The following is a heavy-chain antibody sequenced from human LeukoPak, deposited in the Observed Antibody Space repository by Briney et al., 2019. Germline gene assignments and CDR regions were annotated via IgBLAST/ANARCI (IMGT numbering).Heavy chain of an antibody. J-gene: IGHJ4*02. Sequence: KPGGSLRLSCAASGFTFSSYSMNWVRQAPGKGLEWVSSISSSSSYIYYADSVKGRFTISRDNAQNSLYLQMNSLRAEDTAVYYCARTYYDSGSLIENWGQGTLVTVSS. CDR1: GFTFSSYS. V-gene: IGHV3-21*01. D-gene: IGHD3-10*01. CDR2: ISSSSSYI. CDR3: ARTYYDSGSLIEN.